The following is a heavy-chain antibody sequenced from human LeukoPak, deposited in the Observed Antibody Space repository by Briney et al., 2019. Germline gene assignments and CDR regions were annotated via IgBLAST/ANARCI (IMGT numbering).Heavy chain of an antibody. Sequence: GGSLRLSCTASGFIFKDNFMSWVRQAPGKGLEWVSTIGWNGGSKSYADSVKGRFTISRDDFNNSLYLQMNSLRAEDTAVYYCARAGIAVAGAIDYWGQGTLVTVSS. CDR3: ARAGIAVAGAIDY. CDR2: IGWNGGSK. V-gene: IGHV3-20*04. J-gene: IGHJ4*02. D-gene: IGHD6-19*01. CDR1: GFIFKDNF.